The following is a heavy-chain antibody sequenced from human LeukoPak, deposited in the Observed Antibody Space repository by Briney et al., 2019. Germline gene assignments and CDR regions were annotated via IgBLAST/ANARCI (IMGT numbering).Heavy chain of an antibody. CDR1: GASTTSYY. Sequence: SETLSLTCSVSGASTTSYYWNWIRQAPGKGLEWIGYIYSDGTTSYSPSLRSRVTISVDTSKNQFSLKLSSVTAADTAVYYCAREAGYCSGGSCYRYNWFDPWGQGTLVTVSS. CDR3: AREAGYCSGGSCYRYNWFDP. D-gene: IGHD2-15*01. J-gene: IGHJ5*02. V-gene: IGHV4-59*01. CDR2: IYSDGTT.